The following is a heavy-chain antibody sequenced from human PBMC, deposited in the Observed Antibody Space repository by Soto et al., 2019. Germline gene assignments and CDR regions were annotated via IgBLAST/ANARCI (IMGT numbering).Heavy chain of an antibody. CDR3: AKDAGGSSYFDY. Sequence: QVQLVESGGSVVQPGRSLRLSSAASGFTFSSYGMHWVRQAPGKGLEWVAVISYDGSNEYYADSVKGRFTISRDNSKNTLYLQMNSLRAEDTAVYYCAKDAGGSSYFDYWGQGTLVTVSS. CDR2: ISYDGSNE. CDR1: GFTFSSYG. J-gene: IGHJ4*02. D-gene: IGHD1-26*01. V-gene: IGHV3-30*18.